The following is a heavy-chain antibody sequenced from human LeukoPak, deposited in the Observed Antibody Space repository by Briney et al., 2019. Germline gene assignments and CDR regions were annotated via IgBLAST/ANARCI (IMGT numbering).Heavy chain of an antibody. Sequence: ASVKVSCKASGYTFTGYYMHWVRQAPGQGLEWMGWINPNSGGTNYAQKFQGRVTMTRDTSISTAYMELSRLRSDDTAVYYCAREWAVAAYYYGMDVWGQGTTVTVSS. CDR2: INPNSGGT. CDR1: GYTFTGYY. V-gene: IGHV1-2*02. D-gene: IGHD6-19*01. J-gene: IGHJ6*02. CDR3: AREWAVAAYYYGMDV.